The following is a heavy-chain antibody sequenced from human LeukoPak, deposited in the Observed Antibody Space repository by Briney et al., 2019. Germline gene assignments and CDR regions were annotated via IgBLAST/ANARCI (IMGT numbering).Heavy chain of an antibody. V-gene: IGHV3-15*01. CDR2: SRINAEGGTT. Sequence: GGSLRLSCAASGFTFSNAWMSWVRQAPGKGLEWVGRSRINAEGGTTDYAAPVKGRFTISRDDSESTLYLQMNSLKTEDSAVYYCTNGPGPASHMDVWGQGTTVTVSS. CDR1: GFTFSNAW. D-gene: IGHD2-2*01. CDR3: TNGPGPASHMDV. J-gene: IGHJ6*02.